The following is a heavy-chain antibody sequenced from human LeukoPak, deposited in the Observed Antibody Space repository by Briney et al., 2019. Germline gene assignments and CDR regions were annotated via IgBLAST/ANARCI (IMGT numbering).Heavy chain of an antibody. CDR2: IYYSGST. D-gene: IGHD6-19*01. J-gene: IGHJ6*03. CDR3: ARSGYSSGWPFYYYYYMDV. Sequence: SETLSLTCTVSGGSISSYYWSWIRQPPGKGLEWIGYIYYSGSTNYNPSLKSRVTISVDTSKNQFSLKLSSVTAADTAVYYCARSGYSSGWPFYYYYYMDVWGKGTTVTVSS. V-gene: IGHV4-59*01. CDR1: GGSISSYY.